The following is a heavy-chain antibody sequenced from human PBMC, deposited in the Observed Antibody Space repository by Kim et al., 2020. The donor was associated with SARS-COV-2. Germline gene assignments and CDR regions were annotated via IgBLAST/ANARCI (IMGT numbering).Heavy chain of an antibody. CDR3: ANPEGGY. V-gene: IGHV3-43*01. Sequence: DGGSTYYADSVKGRFTISRDNSKNSLYLQMNSLRTEDTALYYCANPEGGYWGQGTLVTVSS. CDR2: DGGST. J-gene: IGHJ4*02.